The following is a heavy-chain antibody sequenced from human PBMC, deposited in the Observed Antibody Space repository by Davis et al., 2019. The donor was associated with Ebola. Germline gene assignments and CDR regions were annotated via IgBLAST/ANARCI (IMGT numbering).Heavy chain of an antibody. CDR1: GGTFSSYA. CDR2: IIPILGIA. V-gene: IGHV1-69*04. CDR3: ARGGSSGYYYGY. Sequence: SVKVSCKASGGTFSSYAISWVRQAPGQGLEWMGRIIPILGIANYAQKFQGRVTITADKSTSTAYMELSSLRSEDTAVYYCARGGSSGYYYGYWGQGTLVTVSS. D-gene: IGHD3-22*01. J-gene: IGHJ4*02.